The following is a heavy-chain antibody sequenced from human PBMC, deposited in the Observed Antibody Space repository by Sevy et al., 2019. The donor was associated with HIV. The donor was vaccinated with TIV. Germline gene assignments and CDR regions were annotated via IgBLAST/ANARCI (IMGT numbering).Heavy chain of an antibody. J-gene: IGHJ6*02. V-gene: IGHV3-30*02. CDR3: AKDSGYDYLDVYYYYYGMDV. CDR2: IRYDGSNK. Sequence: EGSLRLSCAASGFTFSSYDMHWVRQAPGKGLEWVAFIRYDGSNKYYADSVKGRFTISRDNSKNTLYLQMNSLRAEDTAVYYCAKDSGYDYLDVYYYYYGMDVWGQGTTVTVSS. CDR1: GFTFSSYD. D-gene: IGHD5-12*01.